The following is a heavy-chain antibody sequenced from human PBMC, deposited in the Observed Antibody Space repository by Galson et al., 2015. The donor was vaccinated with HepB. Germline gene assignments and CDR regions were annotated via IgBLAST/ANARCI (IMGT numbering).Heavy chain of an antibody. Sequence: SLRLSCAASGFTFTTYGFNWVRQAPGKGLEWVSSISHSSSSIYYAASVKGRFTISRDNAKNSVFLQMNSLRAEDTAVYFCARDWWDALTYYYGMDAWGQGTTVTVSS. V-gene: IGHV3-21*01. D-gene: IGHD1-26*01. CDR1: GFTFTTYG. J-gene: IGHJ6*02. CDR3: ARDWWDALTYYYGMDA. CDR2: ISHSSSSI.